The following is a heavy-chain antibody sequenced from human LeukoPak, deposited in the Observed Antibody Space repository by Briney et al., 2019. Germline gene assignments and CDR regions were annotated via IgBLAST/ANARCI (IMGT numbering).Heavy chain of an antibody. D-gene: IGHD3-10*01. CDR3: AGYTYYYGSGSYLPIDY. Sequence: SETLSLTCAVYGGSFSDYYWSWIRQPPGKGLEWIGYIYYSGSTNYNPSLKSRVTISVDTSKNQFSLKLSSVTAADTAVYYCAGYTYYYGSGSYLPIDYWGQGTLVTVSS. V-gene: IGHV4-59*01. J-gene: IGHJ4*02. CDR2: IYYSGST. CDR1: GGSFSDYY.